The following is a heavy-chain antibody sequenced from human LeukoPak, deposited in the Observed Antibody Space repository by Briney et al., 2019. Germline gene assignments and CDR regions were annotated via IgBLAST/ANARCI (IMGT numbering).Heavy chain of an antibody. J-gene: IGHJ4*02. CDR1: GGSFSGYY. D-gene: IGHD6-19*01. Sequence: SETLSLTCAVYGGSFSGYYWSWIRQPPGKGLEWIGEINHSGSTNYNPSLKSRVTISVDTSKNQFSLKLSSVTAADTAVYYCARDHSSGWQNGFDYWGQGTLVTVSS. V-gene: IGHV4-34*01. CDR3: ARDHSSGWQNGFDY. CDR2: INHSGST.